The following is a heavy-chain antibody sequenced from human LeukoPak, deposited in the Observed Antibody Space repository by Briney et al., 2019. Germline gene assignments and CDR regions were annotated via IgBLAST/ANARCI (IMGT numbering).Heavy chain of an antibody. CDR2: IYYSGST. V-gene: IGHV4-39*01. J-gene: IGHJ3*02. D-gene: IGHD2-15*01. CDR3: ARHCTSGSCYSLRNAFDI. Sequence: SETLSLTCTVSGGSISSYYWGWIRQPPGKGLEWIGSIYYSGSTYYNPSLKSRVTMSVDTSKNQFSLKLSSVTAADTAVYYCARHCTSGSCYSLRNAFDIWGQGTMVTVSS. CDR1: GGSISSYY.